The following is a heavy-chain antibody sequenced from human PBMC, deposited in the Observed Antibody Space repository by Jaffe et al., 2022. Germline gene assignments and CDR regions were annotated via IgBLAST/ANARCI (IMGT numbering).Heavy chain of an antibody. J-gene: IGHJ6*03. CDR3: ATRTYGSGSYYNEPYYYYYYMDV. CDR2: IIPIFGTA. CDR1: GGTFSSYA. D-gene: IGHD3-10*01. Sequence: QVQLVQSGAEVKKPGSSVKVSCKASGGTFSSYAISWVRQAPGQGLEWMGGIIPIFGTANYAQKFQGRVTITTDESTSTAYMELSSLRSEDTAVYYCATRTYGSGSYYNEPYYYYYYMDVWGKGTTVTVSS. V-gene: IGHV1-69*05.